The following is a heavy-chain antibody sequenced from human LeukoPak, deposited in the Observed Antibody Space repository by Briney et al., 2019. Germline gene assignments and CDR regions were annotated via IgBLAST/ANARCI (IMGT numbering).Heavy chain of an antibody. V-gene: IGHV3-7*01. Sequence: HTGGSLRLSCAASGFTFSTYWMSWVRQAPGKGLEWVANIKQDGSEKYYADSVKGRLTISRDNAKNSLYLQMSSLRAEDTAVYYCARDNMRDGGIAAAGTDYWGQGTLVAVSS. CDR2: IKQDGSEK. D-gene: IGHD6-13*01. CDR3: ARDNMRDGGIAAAGTDY. CDR1: GFTFSTYW. J-gene: IGHJ4*02.